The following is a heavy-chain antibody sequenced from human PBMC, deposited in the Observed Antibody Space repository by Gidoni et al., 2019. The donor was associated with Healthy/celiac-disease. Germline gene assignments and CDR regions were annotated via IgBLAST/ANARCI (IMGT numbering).Heavy chain of an antibody. J-gene: IGHJ3*02. CDR1: VYSFTSYW. V-gene: IGHV5-10-1*03. Sequence: EVQLVQSGAEVKKPGESLRVSCKGSVYSFTSYWISWVRQMPGKGLEWMGRIDPSDSYTNYSPSFQGHVTISADKSSSTAYLQWSSLKASDTAMYYCARVDSSGYYYDWVGGGRAFDIWGQGTMVTVSS. D-gene: IGHD3-22*01. CDR3: ARVDSSGYYYDWVGGGRAFDI. CDR2: IDPSDSYT.